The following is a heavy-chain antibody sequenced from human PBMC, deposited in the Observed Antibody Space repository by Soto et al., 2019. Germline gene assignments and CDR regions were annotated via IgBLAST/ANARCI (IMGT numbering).Heavy chain of an antibody. D-gene: IGHD3-22*01. CDR2: INHSGST. CDR1: GGSFSGYY. Sequence: SETLSLTCAVYGGSFSGYYCSWIRQPPGKGLEWIGEINHSGSTNYNPSLKSRVTISVDTSKNQISLKLSSVTAADTAVYYCARGFYHDSSGYWVYYYYGMDVWGQGTTVT. J-gene: IGHJ6*02. V-gene: IGHV4-34*01. CDR3: ARGFYHDSSGYWVYYYYGMDV.